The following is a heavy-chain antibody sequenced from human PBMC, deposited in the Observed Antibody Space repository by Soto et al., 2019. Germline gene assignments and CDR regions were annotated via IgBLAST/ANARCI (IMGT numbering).Heavy chain of an antibody. CDR3: ASHEAAIVDYYYYGMDV. Sequence: PGESLKISCKGSGYSFTSYWIGWVRQMPGKGLEWMGIIYPGDSDTRYSPSFQGQVTISADKSISTAYLQWSSLKASDTAMYYCASHEAAIVDYYYYGMDVWGQGTTVTVSS. CDR2: IYPGDSDT. V-gene: IGHV5-51*01. CDR1: GYSFTSYW. J-gene: IGHJ6*02. D-gene: IGHD2-2*01.